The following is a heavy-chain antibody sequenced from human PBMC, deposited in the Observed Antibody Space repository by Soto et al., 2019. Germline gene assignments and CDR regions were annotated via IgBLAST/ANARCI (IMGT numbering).Heavy chain of an antibody. Sequence: PXGSLRLTCAASGFTFSSYSMNWVRQAPGKGLEWVSAISDSGGGTYYADSVKGRFTISSDNSKSKLYLQMNSLRAEDTAVYYCAKDRTATTSYFDYWGQGTLVTVSS. J-gene: IGHJ4*02. D-gene: IGHD4-17*01. CDR3: AKDRTATTSYFDY. CDR1: GFTFSSYS. CDR2: ISDSGGGT. V-gene: IGHV3-23*01.